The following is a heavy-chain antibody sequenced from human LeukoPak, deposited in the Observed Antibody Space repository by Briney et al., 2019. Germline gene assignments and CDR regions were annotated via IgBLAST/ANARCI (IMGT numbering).Heavy chain of an antibody. J-gene: IGHJ6*02. Sequence: GGSLRLSCAASGFTFSSYAMHWVRQAPGKGLEYVSAISSNGGSTYYANSVKGRFTISRDNSKNTLYLQMGSLRAEDMAVYYCARGAPSYYYYGMDVWGQGTTVTVSS. CDR1: GFTFSSYA. CDR2: ISSNGGST. CDR3: ARGAPSYYYYGMDV. V-gene: IGHV3-64*01.